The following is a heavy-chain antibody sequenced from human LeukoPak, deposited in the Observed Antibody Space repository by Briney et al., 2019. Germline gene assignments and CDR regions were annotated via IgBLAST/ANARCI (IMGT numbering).Heavy chain of an antibody. CDR2: IKEDDSEI. Sequence: GGSLRLSCAVSGFTFSSYWMTWVRQAPGKGLEWVANIKEDDSEIYYVESVKGRFTISRDNAKNSLYLEMSSLRVEDTAVYFCARLRSLDKWGQGTLVTVS. CDR1: GFTFSSYW. CDR3: ARLRSLDK. J-gene: IGHJ4*02. V-gene: IGHV3-7*01. D-gene: IGHD5-24*01.